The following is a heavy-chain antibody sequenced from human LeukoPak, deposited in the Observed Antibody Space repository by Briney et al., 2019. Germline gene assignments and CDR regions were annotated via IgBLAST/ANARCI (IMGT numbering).Heavy chain of an antibody. CDR1: GGSISSGGYY. CDR2: IYYSGST. Sequence: PSETLSLTCTVSGGSISSGGYYWSWIRQHPGKGLEWIGYIYYSGSTYYNPSLKSRVTISVDTSKNQFSLKLSSVTAADTAVYYCARGCVLYGAYFDYWGQGTLVTVSS. V-gene: IGHV4-31*03. D-gene: IGHD4-17*01. CDR3: ARGCVLYGAYFDY. J-gene: IGHJ4*02.